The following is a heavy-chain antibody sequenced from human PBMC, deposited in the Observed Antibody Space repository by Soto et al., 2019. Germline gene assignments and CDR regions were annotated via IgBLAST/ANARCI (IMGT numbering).Heavy chain of an antibody. CDR1: GFTFSSYA. D-gene: IGHD3-10*01. J-gene: IGHJ3*02. Sequence: EVQLLESGGGLVQPGGSLTPSCAASGFTFSSYAMSWVRQAPGKGLEWVSGISGSGGNTYYADSVKGRFNISRDNSKNTLYLQMNTLRAEDTAVYYCAKGREGFGNDAFDIWGQGTMVTVSS. V-gene: IGHV3-23*01. CDR2: ISGSGGNT. CDR3: AKGREGFGNDAFDI.